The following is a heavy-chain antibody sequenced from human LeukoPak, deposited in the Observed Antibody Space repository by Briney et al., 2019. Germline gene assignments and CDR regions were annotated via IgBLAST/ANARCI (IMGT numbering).Heavy chain of an antibody. J-gene: IGHJ6*02. V-gene: IGHV3-30*04. D-gene: IGHD2-21*02. CDR2: ISYDGSVK. CDR1: RFSFSDYA. CDR3: ARDGYGDYDYHYGMDV. Sequence: PGGSLRLSCAASRFSFSDYATRWVRPCPREGLGRGAVISYDGSVKYYAESVRGRFTISRDNSKNTLYLQMNSLRAEDTAVYYFARDGYGDYDYHYGMDVWGQGTTVIVSS.